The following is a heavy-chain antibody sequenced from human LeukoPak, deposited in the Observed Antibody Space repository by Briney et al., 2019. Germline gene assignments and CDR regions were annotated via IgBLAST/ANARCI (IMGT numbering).Heavy chain of an antibody. CDR1: GYTFTGYY. V-gene: IGHV1-69*13. D-gene: IGHD6-13*01. Sequence: ASVKVSCKASGYTFTGYYMHWVRQAPGQGLEWMGWIIPIFGTANYAQKFQGRVTITADESTSTAYMELSSLRSEDTAVYYCASQGIAAAGPNFDYWGQGTLVTVSS. CDR3: ASQGIAAAGPNFDY. J-gene: IGHJ4*02. CDR2: IIPIFGTA.